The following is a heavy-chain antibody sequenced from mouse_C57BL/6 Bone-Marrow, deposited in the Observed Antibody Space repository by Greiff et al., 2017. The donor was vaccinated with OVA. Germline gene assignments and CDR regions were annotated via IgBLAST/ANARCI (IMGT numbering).Heavy chain of an antibody. CDR2: ISYDGSN. Sequence: EVQLQESGPGLVKPSQSLSLTCSVTGYSITSGYYWNWIRQFPGNKLEWMGYISYDGSNNYNPSLKNRISITRDTSKNQFFLKLNSVTTEDTATYDCARDDYGSSYDYWGQGTLVTVSA. CDR1: GYSITSGYY. D-gene: IGHD1-1*01. V-gene: IGHV3-6*01. CDR3: ARDDYGSSYDY. J-gene: IGHJ3*01.